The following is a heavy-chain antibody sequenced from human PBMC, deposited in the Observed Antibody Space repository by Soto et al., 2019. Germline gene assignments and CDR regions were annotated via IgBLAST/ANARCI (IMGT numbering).Heavy chain of an antibody. Sequence: GSRRLSWAASRFTFSSYAMSWVRKAPGKGLEWVSAISGRGGSTYYADSVKGRFTISRDNSKNTLYLQMNSLRAEDTAVYYCAKDLRGTTIRYFDYWGQGTLVTVSS. CDR1: RFTFSSYA. CDR2: ISGRGGST. J-gene: IGHJ4*02. CDR3: AKDLRGTTIRYFDY. D-gene: IGHD3-3*01. V-gene: IGHV3-23*01.